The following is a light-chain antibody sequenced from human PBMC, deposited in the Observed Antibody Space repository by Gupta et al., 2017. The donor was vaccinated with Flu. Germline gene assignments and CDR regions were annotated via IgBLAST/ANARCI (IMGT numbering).Light chain of an antibody. J-gene: IGLJ3*02. CDR2: DDY. V-gene: IGLV6-57*01. CDR3: QSYHGSNQV. Sequence: NLMLTQPHSEYESPGKTVTISCTRSSGSIASNYVHWYQQRPGSSPATVIYDDYHRPSGVPDRFSGSIDSSSNSASLXIXGLEPEXEGDYYCQSYHGSNQVFGGGTKLTVL. CDR1: SGSIASNY.